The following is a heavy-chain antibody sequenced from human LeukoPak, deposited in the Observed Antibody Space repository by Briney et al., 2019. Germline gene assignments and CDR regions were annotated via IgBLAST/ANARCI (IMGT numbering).Heavy chain of an antibody. CDR3: ARDGWYFDY. CDR1: GFTFSSYS. Sequence: GGSLRLSCAASGFTFSSYSMNWVRQAPGKGLEWVANIKQDGSEKYYVDSVKGRFTISRDNAKNSLYLQMNSLRAEDTAVYYCARDGWYFDYWGQGTLVTVSS. J-gene: IGHJ4*02. CDR2: IKQDGSEK. D-gene: IGHD3-10*01. V-gene: IGHV3-7*03.